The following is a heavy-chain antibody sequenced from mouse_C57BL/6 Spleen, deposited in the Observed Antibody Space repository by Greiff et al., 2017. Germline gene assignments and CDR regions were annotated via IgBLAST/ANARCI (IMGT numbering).Heavy chain of an antibody. V-gene: IGHV1-54*01. CDR2: INPGSGGT. Sequence: VKLQQSGAELVRPGTSVKVSCKASGYAFTNYLIEWVKQRPGQGLEWIGVINPGSGGTNYNEKFKGKATLTADKSSSTAYMQLSSLTSEDSAVYFCARLDDGYYGRGFDYWGQGTTLTVSS. J-gene: IGHJ2*01. CDR3: ARLDDGYYGRGFDY. CDR1: GYAFTNYL. D-gene: IGHD2-3*01.